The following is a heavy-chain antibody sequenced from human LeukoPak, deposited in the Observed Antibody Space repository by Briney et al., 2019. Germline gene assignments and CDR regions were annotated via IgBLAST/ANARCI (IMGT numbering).Heavy chain of an antibody. CDR3: ARLRYNDFWSGHWKYYYYMDV. D-gene: IGHD3-3*01. Sequence: GGSLRLSCAASGFTFSSYGMNWVRQAPGKGLEWVSYISSSGSTIYYADSVKGRFTISRDNAKNSLYLQMNSLRAEDTALYYCARLRYNDFWSGHWKYYYYMDVWGKGTTVTVSS. J-gene: IGHJ6*03. V-gene: IGHV3-48*04. CDR2: ISSSGSTI. CDR1: GFTFSSYG.